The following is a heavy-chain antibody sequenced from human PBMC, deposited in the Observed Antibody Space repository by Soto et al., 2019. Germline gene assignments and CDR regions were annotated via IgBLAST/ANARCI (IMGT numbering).Heavy chain of an antibody. CDR1: GGSLSGYY. J-gene: IGHJ4*02. Sequence: PSETLSLTCAVYGGSLSGYYWSWIRQPPGKGLEWIGEINHSGSTNYNPSLKSRVTISVDTSKNQFSLKLSSVTAADTAVYYCARGHGNTPRGYSGYEGRYYFDYWGQGTLVTVSS. CDR3: ARGHGNTPRGYSGYEGRYYFDY. CDR2: INHSGST. V-gene: IGHV4-34*01. D-gene: IGHD5-12*01.